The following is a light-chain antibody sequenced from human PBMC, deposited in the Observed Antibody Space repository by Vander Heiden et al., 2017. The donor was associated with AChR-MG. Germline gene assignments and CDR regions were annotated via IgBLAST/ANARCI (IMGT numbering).Light chain of an antibody. J-gene: IGKJ1*01. CDR1: QSGSSY. V-gene: IGKV3-11*01. Sequence: EIVLTQSPATLSLSPGERATLSCRASQSGSSYLAWYQQKPGQAPRLLIYDASSGSGTDFTLTISSLEPEDFAVYYCQQRSNWPATFGQGTKVEIK. CDR3: QQRSNWPAT. CDR2: DAS.